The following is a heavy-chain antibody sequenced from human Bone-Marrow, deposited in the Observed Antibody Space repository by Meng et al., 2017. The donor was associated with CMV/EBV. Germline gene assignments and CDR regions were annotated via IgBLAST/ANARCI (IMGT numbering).Heavy chain of an antibody. CDR2: ISYDGSNK. CDR3: ARDLRRYCSSTSCSPPDP. CDR1: GFTFSSYA. Sequence: GGSLRLSCAASGFTFSSYAMHWVRQAPGKGLEWVAVISYDGSNKYYADSVKGRFTISRDNSKNTLYLQMTSLRAEDTAVYYCARDLRRYCSSTSCSPPDPWGQGTLVTVSS. D-gene: IGHD2-2*01. J-gene: IGHJ5*02. V-gene: IGHV3-30*04.